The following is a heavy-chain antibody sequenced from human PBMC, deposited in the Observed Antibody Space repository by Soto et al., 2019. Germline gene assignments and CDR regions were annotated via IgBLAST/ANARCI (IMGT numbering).Heavy chain of an antibody. CDR2: IYYSGST. Sequence: SETLSLTCTVSGGSISSSSYYWGWIRQPPGKGLEWIGSIYYSGSTYYNPSLKSRVTISVDTSKNQFSLKLSSVTAADTAVYYCARGQLTGSGSYFGITRVRNSYYYMDVWGKGTTVTVSS. D-gene: IGHD3-10*01. V-gene: IGHV4-39*01. J-gene: IGHJ6*03. CDR1: GGSISSSSYY. CDR3: ARGQLTGSGSYFGITRVRNSYYYMDV.